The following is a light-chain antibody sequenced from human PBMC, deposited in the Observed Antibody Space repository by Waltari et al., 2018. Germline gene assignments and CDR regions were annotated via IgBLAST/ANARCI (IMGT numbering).Light chain of an antibody. CDR3: CSYAGSGTPYV. J-gene: IGLJ1*01. CDR1: SSDVGSYNL. CDR2: EVS. Sequence: QSALTQPASVSGSPGQSITISCTGTSSDVGSYNLVSWSQQPPGKAPKVRVSEVSKRPSGVSIRFSGSKSGNTASLTIYGLQAEDEADYYCCSYAGSGTPYVFGTGTKVTVL. V-gene: IGLV2-23*02.